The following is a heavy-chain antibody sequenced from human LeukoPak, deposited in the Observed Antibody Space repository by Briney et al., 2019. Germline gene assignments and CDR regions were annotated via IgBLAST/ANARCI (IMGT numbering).Heavy chain of an antibody. CDR1: GYTFTGYY. V-gene: IGHV1-69*04. CDR3: ARDREYYDTYYYGMDV. Sequence: ASVKVSCKASGYTFTGYYMHWVRQAPGQGLEWMGRIIPILGIANYAQKFQGRVTITADKSTSTAYMELSSLRSEDTAVYYCARDREYYDTYYYGMDVWGQGTTVTVSS. CDR2: IIPILGIA. D-gene: IGHD3-9*01. J-gene: IGHJ6*02.